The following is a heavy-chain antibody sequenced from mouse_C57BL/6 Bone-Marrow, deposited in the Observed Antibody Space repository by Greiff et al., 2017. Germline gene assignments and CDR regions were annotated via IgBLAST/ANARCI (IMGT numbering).Heavy chain of an antibody. D-gene: IGHD1-1*01. Sequence: QVQLQQSGAELVKPGASVKISCKASGYAFSSYWMNWVKQRPGKGLEWIGQIYPGDGDTNYNGKFKGKAKLTADKSSSTAYMQLRSLTSEESAVYFCARIPYYYYGSSYAYFDVWGTGTTVTVSS. V-gene: IGHV1-80*01. CDR2: IYPGDGDT. CDR3: ARIPYYYYGSSYAYFDV. CDR1: GYAFSSYW. J-gene: IGHJ1*03.